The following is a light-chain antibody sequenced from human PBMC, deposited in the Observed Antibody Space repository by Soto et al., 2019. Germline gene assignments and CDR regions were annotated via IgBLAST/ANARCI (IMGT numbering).Light chain of an antibody. CDR1: GSSIGTNT. CDR2: CNN. V-gene: IGLV1-44*01. J-gene: IGLJ2*01. CDR3: AAWDGSLNNVL. Sequence: QSVLTQPPSASGTPGQRVTISCSGSGSSIGTNTVNWYRQLPGTAPKLLIYCNNQRPSGVPDRFSCSKSGTSASLAISGLQSEDEADYYCAAWDGSLNNVLFGGGTKLTVL.